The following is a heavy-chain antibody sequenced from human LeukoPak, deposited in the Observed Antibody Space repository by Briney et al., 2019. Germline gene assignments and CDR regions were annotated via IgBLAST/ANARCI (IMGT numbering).Heavy chain of an antibody. D-gene: IGHD6-13*01. V-gene: IGHV4-59*12. CDR2: IYYSGST. CDR3: ARETGGRSFIAAAGIDY. J-gene: IGHJ4*02. Sequence: PSEALSLTCTVSGGSISSYYWSWIRQPPGKGLEWIGYIYYSGSTNYNPSLKSRVTISVDTSKNQFSLKLSSVTAADTAVYYCARETGGRSFIAAAGIDYWGQGTLVTVSS. CDR1: GGSISSYY.